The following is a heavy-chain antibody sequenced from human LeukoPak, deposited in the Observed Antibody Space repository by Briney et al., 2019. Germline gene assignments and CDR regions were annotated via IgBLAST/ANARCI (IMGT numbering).Heavy chain of an antibody. J-gene: IGHJ4*02. D-gene: IGHD2-15*01. V-gene: IGHV4-34*01. CDR3: ARAKGVRNTRKDPSSDY. CDR1: GGSFSGYY. CDR2: INHSGST. Sequence: SETLSLTCAVYGGSFSGYYWSWIRQPPGKGLEWIGEINHSGSTNYNPSLKSRVTISVDTSKNQFSLKLSSVTAADTAVYYCARAKGVRNTRKDPSSDYWGQGTLVTVSS.